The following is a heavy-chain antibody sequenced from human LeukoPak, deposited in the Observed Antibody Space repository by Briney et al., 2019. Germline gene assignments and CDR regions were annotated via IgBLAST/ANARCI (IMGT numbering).Heavy chain of an antibody. CDR2: ISGSGGST. CDR3: ARAKPKNMVRGLIMRRESRYYFDY. V-gene: IGHV3-23*01. CDR1: GFTFSSYA. Sequence: GGSLRLSCAASGFTFSSYAMSWVRQPPGKGLEWVSSISGSGGSTYYADSVKGRFTISRDNSKSTLYIQMNSLRAEDTAVYYCARAKPKNMVRGLIMRRESRYYFDYWGQGTLVTVSS. D-gene: IGHD3-10*01. J-gene: IGHJ4*02.